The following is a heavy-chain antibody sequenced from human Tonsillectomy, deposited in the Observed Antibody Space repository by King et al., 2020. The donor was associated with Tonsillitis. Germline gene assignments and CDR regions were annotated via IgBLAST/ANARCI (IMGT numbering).Heavy chain of an antibody. Sequence: VTLKESGPALVKPTQTLTLTCTFSGFSLSTSGMCVSWIRQPPGKALEWLARIDWDDDKYYSTSLKTRLTISKDTSKNQVVLTMTNMDPVDTATYYCARMTVYYDSSGYYYPDAFDIWGQGTMVTVSS. D-gene: IGHD3-22*01. J-gene: IGHJ3*02. CDR2: IDWDDDK. CDR3: ARMTVYYDSSGYYYPDAFDI. CDR1: GFSLSTSGMC. V-gene: IGHV2-70*11.